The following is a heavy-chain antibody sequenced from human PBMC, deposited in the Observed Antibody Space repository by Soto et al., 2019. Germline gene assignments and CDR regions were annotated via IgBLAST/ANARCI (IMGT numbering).Heavy chain of an antibody. Sequence: QVQLVESGGGVVQPGRSLRLSCAASGFTFSSYGMHWVRQAPGKGLEWVAVISYDGSNKYYADSVKGRFTISRDNSKNTLYLHMNSLRAEDTAVYYCAKPVDVWGSYRYRGGYDYWGQGTLFTVSS. D-gene: IGHD3-16*02. CDR3: AKPVDVWGSYRYRGGYDY. V-gene: IGHV3-30*18. CDR1: GFTFSSYG. J-gene: IGHJ4*02. CDR2: ISYDGSNK.